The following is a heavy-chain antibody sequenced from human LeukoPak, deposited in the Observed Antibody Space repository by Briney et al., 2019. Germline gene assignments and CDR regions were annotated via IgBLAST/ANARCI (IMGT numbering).Heavy chain of an antibody. V-gene: IGHV4-39*01. D-gene: IGHD5-18*01. CDR1: GGSISSSGYY. CDR3: VSHPYSSYYYHMDV. CDR2: VDYTGIT. J-gene: IGHJ6*02. Sequence: SETPSLTCTVSGGSISSSGYYWGWIRQPPGKGLEWIGSVDYTGITSHSPSLKSRVTISVDTSKNQFSLKVSSVSAADTGVYYCVSHPYSSYYYHMDVRGRGTTVTVSS.